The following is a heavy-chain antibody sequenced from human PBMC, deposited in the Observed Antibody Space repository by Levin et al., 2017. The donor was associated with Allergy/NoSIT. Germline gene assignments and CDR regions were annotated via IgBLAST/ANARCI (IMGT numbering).Heavy chain of an antibody. V-gene: IGHV3-74*01. J-gene: IGHJ4*02. CDR3: ARDLAGSPDY. Sequence: QRGESLKISCATSGFTFSTYWMNWVRQAPGKGLVWVSLINPDGSTTTYADSVKGRFTISRDNAKNTVYLQMNSLRAEDTAVYYCARDLAGSPDYWGQGTLVTVSA. CDR1: GFTFSTYW. D-gene: IGHD1-26*01. CDR2: INPDGSTT.